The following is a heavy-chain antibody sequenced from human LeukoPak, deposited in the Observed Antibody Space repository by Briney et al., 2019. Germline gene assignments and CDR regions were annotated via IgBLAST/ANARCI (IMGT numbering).Heavy chain of an antibody. J-gene: IGHJ4*02. D-gene: IGHD1-14*01. CDR2: INPSGGST. CDR1: GYTFTSYY. Sequence: ASVKVSCKASGYTFTSYYMHWVRQAPGQGLEWMGIINPSGGSTNYAQKFQGRVTMTSDTSTSTVYMELSSLRSEDTAVYYCARDYAGTLGDFWGQGTLVTVSS. V-gene: IGHV1-46*01. CDR3: ARDYAGTLGDF.